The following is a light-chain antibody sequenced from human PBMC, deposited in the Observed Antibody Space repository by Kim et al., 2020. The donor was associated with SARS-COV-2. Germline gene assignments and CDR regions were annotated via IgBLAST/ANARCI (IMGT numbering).Light chain of an antibody. CDR1: QDINKY. CDR2: DAS. Sequence: AAVGDRVTITCQASQDINKYLNWYHQKPGKAPKLVIYDASSLETGVPSRFSGRGSGTDFTFTISSLQPEDIGTYYCQQFDNVPLTFGGGTKVDIK. CDR3: QQFDNVPLT. J-gene: IGKJ4*01. V-gene: IGKV1-33*01.